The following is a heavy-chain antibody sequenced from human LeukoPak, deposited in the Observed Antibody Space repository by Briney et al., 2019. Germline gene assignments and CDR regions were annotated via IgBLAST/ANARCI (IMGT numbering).Heavy chain of an antibody. V-gene: IGHV4-34*01. CDR1: GGSFSGYY. CDR2: INHSGST. CDR3: ARRRQPPHRGPLHY. Sequence: SETLSLTCAVYGGSFSGYYWSWIRQPPGKGLEWIGEINHSGSTNYNPSLKSRVTISVDTSKNQFSLKLSSVTAADTAVYYCARRRQPPHRGPLHYWGQGTLVTVSS. D-gene: IGHD2-2*01. J-gene: IGHJ4*02.